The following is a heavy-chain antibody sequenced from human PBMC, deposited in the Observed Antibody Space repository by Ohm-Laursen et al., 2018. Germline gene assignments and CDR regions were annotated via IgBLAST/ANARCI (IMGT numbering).Heavy chain of an antibody. CDR2: IYYSGST. D-gene: IGHD6-19*01. V-gene: IGHV4-59*08. CDR1: GGSISSYY. J-gene: IGHJ4*02. Sequence: SETLSLTCTVSGGSISSYYWSWIRQPPGKGLEWIGYIYYSGSTNYNPSLKSRVTISVDTSKNHFSLKLTSVTAADTAVYYCARQTPRIAVAGNLFDYWGQGTLVTVSS. CDR3: ARQTPRIAVAGNLFDY.